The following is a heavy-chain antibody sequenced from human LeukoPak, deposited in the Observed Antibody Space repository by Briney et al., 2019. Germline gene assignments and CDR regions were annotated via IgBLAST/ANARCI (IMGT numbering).Heavy chain of an antibody. Sequence: GGSLRLSCVAPGFTVSSNYMSWVRRAPGKGLEWVSVIYSGGSTYYANSVKGRFTISRDTSKNTLYLQMNSLGAEDTAGYHCARDNEKGEPRAWAFDVWGQGTMVTVSS. CDR1: GFTVSSNY. D-gene: IGHD1-26*01. CDR2: IYSGGST. V-gene: IGHV3-66*01. J-gene: IGHJ3*01. CDR3: ARDNEKGEPRAWAFDV.